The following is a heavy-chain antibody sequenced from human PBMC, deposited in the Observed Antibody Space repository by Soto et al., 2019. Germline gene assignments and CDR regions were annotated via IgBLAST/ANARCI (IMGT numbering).Heavy chain of an antibody. CDR3: ARDEGGDYSYNWFDP. CDR2: IYYSGST. Sequence: QVQLQESGPGLVKPSQTLSLTCTVSGGSISSGGYYWSWIRQHPGKGLEWIGYIYYSGSTYCNPSLKSRVTISVDPSKNQFSLKLSSVTAADTAVYYCARDEGGDYSYNWFDPWGQGTLVTVSS. CDR1: GGSISSGGYY. J-gene: IGHJ5*02. D-gene: IGHD4-17*01. V-gene: IGHV4-31*03.